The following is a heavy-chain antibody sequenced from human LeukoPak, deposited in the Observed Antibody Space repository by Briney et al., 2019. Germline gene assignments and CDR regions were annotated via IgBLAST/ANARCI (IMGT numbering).Heavy chain of an antibody. D-gene: IGHD3-22*01. Sequence: SETLSLTCTVSGDSTNSLDLWSWVRQPPGKGLEWIGEMYLSGTTHSNPSVKSQVTISTDKSKNQFFLNLSSVTAADTAVYYCAGLVGRYSSGLYYYYFDYWGQGTLVTVSS. V-gene: IGHV4-4*02. CDR3: AGLVGRYSSGLYYYYFDY. CDR1: GDSTNSLDL. J-gene: IGHJ4*02. CDR2: MYLSGTT.